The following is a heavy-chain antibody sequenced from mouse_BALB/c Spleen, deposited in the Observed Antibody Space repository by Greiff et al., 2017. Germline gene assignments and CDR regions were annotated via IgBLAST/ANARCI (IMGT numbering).Heavy chain of an antibody. V-gene: IGHV1-63*02. J-gene: IGHJ1*01. CDR2: IYPGGGYT. D-gene: IGHD1-1*01. CDR3: ARSEGFYGSRYFDV. CDR1: GYTFTNYW. Sequence: QVQLQQSGAELVRPGTSVKISCKASGYTFTNYWLGWVKQRPGHGLEWIGDIYPGGGYTNYNEKFKGKATLTADTSSSTAYMQLSSLTSEDSAVYFCARSEGFYGSRYFDVWGAGTTVTVSS.